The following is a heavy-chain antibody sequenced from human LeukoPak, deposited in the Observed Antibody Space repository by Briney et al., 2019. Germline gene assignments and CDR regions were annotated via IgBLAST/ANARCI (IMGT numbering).Heavy chain of an antibody. CDR2: IYYSGSS. CDR3: ARTQIAEVPYHFDY. CDR1: GGSVSSGSYY. J-gene: IGHJ4*02. D-gene: IGHD2-2*01. V-gene: IGHV4-61*01. Sequence: PSETLSLTCTVSGGSVSSGSYYWSWIRQPPGKGLEWIGYIYYSGSSNYNPSLKSRVTISVDTSKNQFSLNLSSVTAADTAVYYCARTQIAEVPYHFDYWGQGTLVTVSS.